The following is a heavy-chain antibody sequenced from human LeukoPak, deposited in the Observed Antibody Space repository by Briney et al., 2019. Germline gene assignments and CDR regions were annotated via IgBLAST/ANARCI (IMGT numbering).Heavy chain of an antibody. CDR1: GFIFSSHA. Sequence: GSLRLSCAASGFIFSSHAMSWVRQAPGKGLEWVANIKQDGSEKYYVDSVKGRFTISRDNAKNSLYLQMNSLRAEDTAVYYCARDGRYGPFDPWGQGTLVTVSS. V-gene: IGHV3-7*01. J-gene: IGHJ5*02. D-gene: IGHD5-18*01. CDR3: ARDGRYGPFDP. CDR2: IKQDGSEK.